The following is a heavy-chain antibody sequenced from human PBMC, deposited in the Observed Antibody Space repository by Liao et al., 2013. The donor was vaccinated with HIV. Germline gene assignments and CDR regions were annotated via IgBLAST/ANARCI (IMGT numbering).Heavy chain of an antibody. Sequence: QVQLQQWGAGLLKPSETLSLTCAVYGGSFSGYYWSWIRQPPREGAWSGLGKVNHSGSTNYNPSLKSRVTISVDTSKNQFSLKLSSVTAADTAVYYCARVRLRGSYQYYYYYMDVWGKGTTVTVSS. CDR1: GGSFSGYY. CDR3: ARVRLRGSYQYYYYYMDV. V-gene: IGHV4-34*01. J-gene: IGHJ6*03. CDR2: VNHSGST. D-gene: IGHD1-26*01.